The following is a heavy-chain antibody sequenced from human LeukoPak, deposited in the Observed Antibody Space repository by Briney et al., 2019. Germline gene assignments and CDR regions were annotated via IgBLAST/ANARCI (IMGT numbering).Heavy chain of an antibody. CDR3: AKDRSRCGGGTCYSGGPRVEDY. D-gene: IGHD2-21*01. Sequence: GGSLRLSCAASGFTFSSYVMNWVRQAPGKGLEWVSGISGSGGSTYYADSVKGRFIISSDNSKSTVFLQMNSLRAEDTAVYYCAKDRSRCGGGTCYSGGPRVEDYWGQGTLVSVSS. V-gene: IGHV3-23*01. J-gene: IGHJ4*02. CDR1: GFTFSSYV. CDR2: ISGSGGST.